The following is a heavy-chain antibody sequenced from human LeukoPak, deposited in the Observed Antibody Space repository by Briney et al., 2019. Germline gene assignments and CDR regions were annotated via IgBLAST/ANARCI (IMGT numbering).Heavy chain of an antibody. D-gene: IGHD3-10*01. V-gene: IGHV5-51*01. Sequence: GESLKISFKGSGYSFTSYWIGWVRPLPGKGLEWMGIIYPGDSDTRYSPSFQGQVTISADKSISTAYLQWSSLKASDTAMYYCARLSGLVRGVVDAFDIWGQGTMVTVSS. J-gene: IGHJ3*02. CDR3: ARLSGLVRGVVDAFDI. CDR2: IYPGDSDT. CDR1: GYSFTSYW.